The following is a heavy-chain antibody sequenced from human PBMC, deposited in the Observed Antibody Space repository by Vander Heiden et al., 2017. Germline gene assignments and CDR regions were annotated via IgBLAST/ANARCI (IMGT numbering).Heavy chain of an antibody. J-gene: IGHJ3*02. CDR2: IYHSGST. CDR1: VGFISSSHW. V-gene: IGHV4-4*02. Sequence: QVQLQESGPGLVKPSGTLSLTCAVSVGFISSSHWWRWVRQPPGKGLGWIGEIYHSGSTNYNPSLKSRVTISVDKSKNQFSLKLSSVTAADTAVYYCARELPNYDYVWGSYRIDAFDIWGQGTMVTVSS. CDR3: ARELPNYDYVWGSYRIDAFDI. D-gene: IGHD3-16*02.